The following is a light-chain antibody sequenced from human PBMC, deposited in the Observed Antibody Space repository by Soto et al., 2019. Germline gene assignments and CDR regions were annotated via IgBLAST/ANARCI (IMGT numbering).Light chain of an antibody. CDR1: QGIGNY. Sequence: DIQMTQSPSSLSASVGDGVAISCRASQGIGNYLAWYQQKPGKAPKLLIHAASTLQSGVPSRFSGSGSGADFTLTISSLQPEDVATYYCQKYNSAPRSFGQGTKVDIK. J-gene: IGKJ1*01. CDR3: QKYNSAPRS. V-gene: IGKV1-27*01. CDR2: AAS.